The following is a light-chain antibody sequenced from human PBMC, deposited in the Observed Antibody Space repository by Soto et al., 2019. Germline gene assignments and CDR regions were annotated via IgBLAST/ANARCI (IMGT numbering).Light chain of an antibody. CDR2: AAS. CDR1: QKISTY. J-gene: IGKJ2*01. CDR3: QQTDSSPYT. Sequence: DIQMTQSPSTLSASVGDSVTITCRASQKISTYLSWFKQRPGRAPDLLIFAASILHSGVPSRFSGRGSATHFTLTITGLQPEDFATYFCQQTDSSPYTFGHGTKLEI. V-gene: IGKV1-39*01.